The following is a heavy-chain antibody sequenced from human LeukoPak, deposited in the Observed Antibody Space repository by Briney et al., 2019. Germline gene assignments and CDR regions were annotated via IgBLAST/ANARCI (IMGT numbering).Heavy chain of an antibody. V-gene: IGHV3-23*01. CDR1: GFTFSSYW. CDR2: ISGSGGST. D-gene: IGHD3-10*01. Sequence: PGGSLRLSCAASGFTFSSYWMAWVRQAPGKGLEWVSAISGSGGSTYYADSVKGRFTISRDNSKNTLYLQMNSLRAEDTAVYYCARSDYYGSGSYSADYWGQGTLVTVSS. J-gene: IGHJ4*02. CDR3: ARSDYYGSGSYSADY.